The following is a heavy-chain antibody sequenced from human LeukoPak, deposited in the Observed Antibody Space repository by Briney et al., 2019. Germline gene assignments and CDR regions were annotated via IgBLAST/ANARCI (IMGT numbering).Heavy chain of an antibody. J-gene: IGHJ6*02. CDR2: ISWNSGSI. V-gene: IGHV3-9*01. CDR3: AKDTVAGTYYYYGMDV. CDR1: GFTFDDYA. Sequence: GRSLRLSCAASGFTFDDYAMPWVRQAPGKGLEWVSGISWNSGSIGYADSVKGRFTISRDNAKNSLYLQMNSLRAEDTALNYCAKDTVAGTYYYYGMDVWGQGTTVTVSS. D-gene: IGHD6-19*01.